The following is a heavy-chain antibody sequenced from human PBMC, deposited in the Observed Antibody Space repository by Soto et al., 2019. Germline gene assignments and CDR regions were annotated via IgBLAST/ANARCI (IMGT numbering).Heavy chain of an antibody. D-gene: IGHD2-15*01. Sequence: EVQLVESGGGLVQPGGSLRLSCAASGFTFSSYSMSWVRQAPGKGLEWVSSISSSSGYIYYADSVKGRFTISRDDANMSLYLQIKCLRAEDRAVYYGARGPARVVAGRSVDYWGRGALGTVSS. CDR2: ISSSSGYI. J-gene: IGHJ4*02. CDR3: ARGPARVVAGRSVDY. CDR1: GFTFSSYS. V-gene: IGHV3-21*01.